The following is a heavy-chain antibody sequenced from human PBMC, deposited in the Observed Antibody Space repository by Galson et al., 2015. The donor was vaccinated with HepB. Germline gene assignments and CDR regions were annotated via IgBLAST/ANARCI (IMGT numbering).Heavy chain of an antibody. Sequence: LTCTVSDGSISRYYWSWIRQPPGKGLEWIGYIYYSGSTKYNPSLKSRVTISVDTSKNQFSLRLNSVTAADTAVYYCARERYSSGWYDHGYFDLWGRGTLVTVSS. V-gene: IGHV4-59*08. D-gene: IGHD6-19*01. CDR1: DGSISRYY. J-gene: IGHJ2*01. CDR3: ARERYSSGWYDHGYFDL. CDR2: IYYSGST.